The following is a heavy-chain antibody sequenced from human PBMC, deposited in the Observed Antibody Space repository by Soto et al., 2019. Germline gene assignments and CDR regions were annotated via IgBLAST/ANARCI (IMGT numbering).Heavy chain of an antibody. CDR1: GFICSSYD. D-gene: IGHD2-8*02. Sequence: GGSLRLSCAASGFICSSYDMSWVRQAPGKGLEWVSTILVGGSTHYEDSVKGRFTISRDTSKNTVYLQMNSLTAGDTAMYCCAKATATGGGAFDICGQGTMVTVSS. J-gene: IGHJ3*02. V-gene: IGHV3-23*01. CDR2: ILVGGST. CDR3: AKATATGGGAFDI.